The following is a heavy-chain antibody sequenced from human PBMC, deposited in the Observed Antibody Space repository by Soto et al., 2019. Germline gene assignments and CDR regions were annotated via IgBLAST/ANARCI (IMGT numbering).Heavy chain of an antibody. D-gene: IGHD3-10*01. J-gene: IGHJ5*02. CDR2: IDPGDSYI. CDR3: ARVRVSAFYDNWFDP. V-gene: IGHV5-10-1*01. Sequence: PGESLTISCQGSGYVFTTYWISWVRQLPEKGLEWMGRIDPGDSYINYSPSFQGHVTISVDNSISTAYLQFPSLKASDTAIYYCARVRVSAFYDNWFDPWGQGTLVTVSS. CDR1: GYVFTTYW.